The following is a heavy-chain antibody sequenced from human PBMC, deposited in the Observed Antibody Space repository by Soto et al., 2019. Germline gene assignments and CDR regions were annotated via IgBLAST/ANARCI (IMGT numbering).Heavy chain of an antibody. Sequence: QVQLVQSGAEVKKPGSSVKVSCKGSGDTFHRHALSWVRQAPGQGLEWMGGIIPMFGTANYAQKFQGRVTITAVTSTSTAYMELSSLRFEDTAFYYCAVIGYDLDYWGQGTLVAVSS. CDR1: GDTFHRHA. CDR2: IIPMFGTA. J-gene: IGHJ4*02. D-gene: IGHD5-12*01. V-gene: IGHV1-69*06. CDR3: AVIGYDLDY.